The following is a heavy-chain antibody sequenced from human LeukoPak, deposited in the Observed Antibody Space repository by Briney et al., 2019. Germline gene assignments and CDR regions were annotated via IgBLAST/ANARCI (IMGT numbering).Heavy chain of an antibody. CDR1: GYTFTSYD. V-gene: IGHV1-8*01. CDR3: ARGVVVPAAIRDYYGMDV. Sequence: ASVKVSCTASGYTFTSYDINWVRQATGQGLEWMGWMNPNSGNTGYAQKFQGRVTMTRNTSISTAYMELSSLRSEDTAVYYCARGVVVPAAIRDYYGMDVWGQGTTVTVSS. CDR2: MNPNSGNT. D-gene: IGHD2-2*02. J-gene: IGHJ6*02.